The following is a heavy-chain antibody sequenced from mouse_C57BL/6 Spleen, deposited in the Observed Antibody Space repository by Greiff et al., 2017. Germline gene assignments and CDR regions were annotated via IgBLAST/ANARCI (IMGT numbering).Heavy chain of an antibody. CDR3: ARSDYYGSSLYYFDY. D-gene: IGHD1-1*01. CDR2: IDPSDSYT. Sequence: VQLQESGAELVMPGASVKLSCKASGYTFTSYWMHWVKQRPGQGLEWIGEIDPSDSYTNYNQKFKGKSTLTVDKSSSTAYMQLSSLTSEDSAVYYCARSDYYGSSLYYFDYWGQGTTLTVSS. V-gene: IGHV1-69*01. CDR1: GYTFTSYW. J-gene: IGHJ2*01.